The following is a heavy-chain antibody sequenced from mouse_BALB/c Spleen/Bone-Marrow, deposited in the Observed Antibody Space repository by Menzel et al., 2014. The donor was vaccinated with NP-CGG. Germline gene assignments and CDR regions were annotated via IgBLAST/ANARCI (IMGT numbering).Heavy chain of an antibody. D-gene: IGHD1-2*01. CDR2: INPDSNTI. J-gene: IGHJ3*01. CDR1: GFDFSRYW. V-gene: IGHV4-1*02. CDR3: VRLGYYGSFAY. Sequence: VQLQQSGGGLVQPGGSLKLPCAASGFDFSRYWMSWVRQAPGKGLEWIGEINPDSNTINYTPSLKGKFIISRDNAKNTLYLQMSKVRSEDTALYYCVRLGYYGSFAYWGQGTLVTVSA.